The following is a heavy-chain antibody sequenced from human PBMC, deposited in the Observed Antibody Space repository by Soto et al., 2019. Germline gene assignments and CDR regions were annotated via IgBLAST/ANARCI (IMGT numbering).Heavy chain of an antibody. J-gene: IGHJ2*01. V-gene: IGHV4-34*01. CDR1: GGAFSGYY. CDR2: INDSGST. D-gene: IGHD4-17*01. CDR3: ARCGDYVGGWYFDL. Sequence: QVQLQQWGAGLLKPSETLSLTCAVYGGAFSGYYWNWIRQPPGKGLEWIGEINDSGSTNYNPSLTRRVTISVDTSKNQFSLSLTSVTAADTAVYYCARCGDYVGGWYFDLWGRGTLVTVSS.